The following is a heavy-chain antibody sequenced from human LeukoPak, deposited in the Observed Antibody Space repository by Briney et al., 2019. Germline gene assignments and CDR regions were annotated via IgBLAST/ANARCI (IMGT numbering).Heavy chain of an antibody. CDR1: GGSFSGYY. D-gene: IGHD6-6*01. J-gene: IGHJ1*01. V-gene: IGHV4-34*01. Sequence: PSETLSLTCAVYGGSFSGYYWSWIRQPPGKGLEWIGEINHSGSTNYNPSLKSRVTISVDTSKNQFSLKLSSVTAADTAVYYCARQEDSSSAPGGYFQHWGQGTLVTVSS. CDR2: INHSGST. CDR3: ARQEDSSSAPGGYFQH.